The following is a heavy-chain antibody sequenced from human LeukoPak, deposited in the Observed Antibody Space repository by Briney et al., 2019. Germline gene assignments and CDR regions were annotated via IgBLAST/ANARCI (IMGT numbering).Heavy chain of an antibody. CDR1: GGTFSSYA. CDR3: ARAAYCGGDCYSDLYYYYGMDV. Sequence: SVKVSCKASGGTFSSYAISWVRQAPGQGLEWMGGIIPIFGTANYAQKFQGRVTITADESTSTAYMELSSLRSEDTAVYYCARAAYCGGDCYSDLYYYYGMDVWGQGTTVTVSS. CDR2: IIPIFGTA. D-gene: IGHD2-21*02. V-gene: IGHV1-69*01. J-gene: IGHJ6*02.